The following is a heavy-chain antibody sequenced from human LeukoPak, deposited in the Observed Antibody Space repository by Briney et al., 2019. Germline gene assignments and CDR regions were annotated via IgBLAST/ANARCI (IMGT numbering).Heavy chain of an antibody. V-gene: IGHV1-69*02. D-gene: IGHD2-2*01. J-gene: IGHJ4*02. Sequence: ASVKVSCRASGGTFSSYTISWVRQAPAQGLEWMGRIIPILGIANYAQKVQGRVTITADKSTSTAYMELSSLRSEDTAVYYCARAGGYCSSTSCSTDWGQGTLVTVSS. CDR3: ARAGGYCSSTSCSTD. CDR1: GGTFSSYT. CDR2: IIPILGIA.